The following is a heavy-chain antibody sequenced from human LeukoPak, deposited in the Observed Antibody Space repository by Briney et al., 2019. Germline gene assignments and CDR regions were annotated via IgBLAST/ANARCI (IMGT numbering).Heavy chain of an antibody. CDR1: GFTSSGSA. J-gene: IGHJ3*02. D-gene: IGHD3-22*01. CDR2: IRSKANSYAT. V-gene: IGHV3-73*01. Sequence: PGGSLRLSCAASGFTSSGSAMHWVRQASGKGLEWVGRIRSKANSYATAYAASVKGRFTISRDDSKNTAYLQMNSLKTEDTAVYYCTRWYYYDSSGYPRSPYAFDIWGQGTMVTVSS. CDR3: TRWYYYDSSGYPRSPYAFDI.